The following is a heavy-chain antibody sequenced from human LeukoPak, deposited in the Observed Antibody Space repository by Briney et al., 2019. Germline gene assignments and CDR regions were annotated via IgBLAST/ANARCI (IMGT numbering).Heavy chain of an antibody. J-gene: IGHJ5*02. Sequence: SETLSLTCTVSGGSISSSSYYWGWIRQPPGKGLEWIGTIYYGGSTYYNPSLKSRVTISVDTSKNQFSLKLSSVTAADTAVYYCARNYNSGNYYSWFDPWGQGTLVTVSS. CDR3: ARNYNSGNYYSWFDP. CDR2: IYYGGST. CDR1: GGSISSSSYY. D-gene: IGHD3-10*01. V-gene: IGHV4-39*07.